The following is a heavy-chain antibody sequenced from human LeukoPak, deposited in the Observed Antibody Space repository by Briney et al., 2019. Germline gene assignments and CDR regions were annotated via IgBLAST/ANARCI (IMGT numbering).Heavy chain of an antibody. D-gene: IGHD1-26*01. CDR3: ARDDTSSFDS. CDR2: INPNSGGT. CDR1: GYTFTGYY. V-gene: IGHV1-2*02. J-gene: IGHJ4*02. Sequence: ASVKDSCKASGYTFTGYYMDWVRQAPGQGLEWMGWINPNSGGTNYAQKFQGRVTMTRDTSISTAYMELSRLRSDDTAVYYCARDDTSSFDSWGQGTLVTVSS.